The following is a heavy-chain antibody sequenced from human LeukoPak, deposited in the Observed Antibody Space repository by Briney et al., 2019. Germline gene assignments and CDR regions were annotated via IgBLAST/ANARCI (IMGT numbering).Heavy chain of an antibody. D-gene: IGHD3-10*02. V-gene: IGHV3-7*01. Sequence: GGSLRLSCAASGFTFSSYWMSWVCQAPGKGLEWVANIDQGGSEKYYVDSVKGRFTISRDNAKNSLYLQMISLRAEDTAVYYCAELGITMIGGVWGKGTTVTISS. CDR2: IDQGGSEK. J-gene: IGHJ6*04. CDR3: AELGITMIGGV. CDR1: GFTFSSYW.